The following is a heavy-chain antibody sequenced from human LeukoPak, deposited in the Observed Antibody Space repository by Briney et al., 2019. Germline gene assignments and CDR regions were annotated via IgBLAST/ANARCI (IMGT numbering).Heavy chain of an antibody. J-gene: IGHJ4*02. V-gene: IGHV4-39*07. CDR3: AREDSSEGYFDY. Sequence: PSETLSLTCTVSGGSISSSSYYWGWIRQPPGKGLEWIGSIYYSGSTNYNPSLKSRVTISVDKSKNQFSLKLSSVTAADTAVYYCAREDSSEGYFDYWGQGTLVTVSS. CDR1: GGSISSSSYY. CDR2: IYYSGST. D-gene: IGHD6-19*01.